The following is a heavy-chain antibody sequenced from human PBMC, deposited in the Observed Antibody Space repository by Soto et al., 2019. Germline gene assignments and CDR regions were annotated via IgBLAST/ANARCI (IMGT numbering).Heavy chain of an antibody. CDR3: ARELWEEYAFDI. J-gene: IGHJ3*02. V-gene: IGHV3-7*01. CDR1: GFTFSSYW. Sequence: GGSLRLSCAASGFTFSSYWMSWVRQAPGKGLEWVANIKQDGSEEYYVNSVKGRFTITRDNAKTSLYLQMNSLRAEVTAVYYCARELWEEYAFDIWGQGTMVTVSS. D-gene: IGHD3-16*01. CDR2: IKQDGSEE.